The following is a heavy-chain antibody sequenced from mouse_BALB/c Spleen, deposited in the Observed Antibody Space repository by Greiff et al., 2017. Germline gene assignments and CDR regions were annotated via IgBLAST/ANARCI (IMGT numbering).Heavy chain of an antibody. D-gene: IGHD1-1*01. CDR2: ISSGSSTI. J-gene: IGHJ4*01. Sequence: EVKLVESGGGLVQPGGSRKLSCAASGFTFSSFGMHWVRQAPEKGLEWVAYISSGSSTIYYADTVKGRFTISRDNPKNTLFLQMTSLRSEDTAMYYCARTYYYGSSYVGGMDYWGQGTSVTVSS. CDR3: ARTYYYGSSYVGGMDY. CDR1: GFTFSSFG. V-gene: IGHV5-17*02.